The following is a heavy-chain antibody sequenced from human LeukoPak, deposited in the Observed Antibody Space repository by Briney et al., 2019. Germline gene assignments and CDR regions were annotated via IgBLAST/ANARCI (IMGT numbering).Heavy chain of an antibody. V-gene: IGHV4-4*07. D-gene: IGHD1-26*01. Sequence: SETLSLTCTVSGDSISNFYWSWIRQPAVKGLEWIGRIYTSGSTNYNPSLKSRVTISVDTSKNQFSLKLSSVTAADTAVYYCARGFIVGATVKGFDPWGQGTLVTVSS. CDR2: IYTSGST. CDR1: GDSISNFY. CDR3: ARGFIVGATVKGFDP. J-gene: IGHJ5*02.